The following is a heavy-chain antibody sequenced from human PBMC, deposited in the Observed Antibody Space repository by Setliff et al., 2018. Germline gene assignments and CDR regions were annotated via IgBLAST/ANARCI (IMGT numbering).Heavy chain of an antibody. Sequence: RASVKVSCKASGYTLTNYYMHWVRQAPGQGLEWMGIINPSGGLTRYAQKFQGRVTMTRDTSTSTVYMEVISLRSEDTAVYYCVREGVDSRSSTDYRYYMDVWGKGTTVTVSS. V-gene: IGHV1-46*01. CDR3: VREGVDSRSSTDYRYYMDV. J-gene: IGHJ6*03. D-gene: IGHD3-22*01. CDR1: GYTLTNYY. CDR2: INPSGGLT.